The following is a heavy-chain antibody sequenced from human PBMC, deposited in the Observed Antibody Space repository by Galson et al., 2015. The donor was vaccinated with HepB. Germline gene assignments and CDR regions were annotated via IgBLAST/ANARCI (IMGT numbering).Heavy chain of an antibody. CDR1: GGSFSGYY. CDR3: ARRRYDFWSGDVGFDY. V-gene: IGHV4-34*01. J-gene: IGHJ4*02. CDR2: INHSGST. Sequence: ETLSLTCAVYGGSFSGYYWSWIRQPPGKGLEWIGEINHSGSTNYNPFLKSRVTISVDTSKNQFSLKLSSVTAADTAVYYCARRRYDFWSGDVGFDYWGQGTLVTVSS. D-gene: IGHD3-3*01.